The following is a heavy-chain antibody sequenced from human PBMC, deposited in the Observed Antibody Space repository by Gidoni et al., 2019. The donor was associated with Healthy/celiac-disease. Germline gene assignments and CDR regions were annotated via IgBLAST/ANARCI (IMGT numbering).Heavy chain of an antibody. Sequence: EVQLVESGGGLVQPGGSLRLSCAASGFTFSSYWMHWVRQAPGKGLVWVSRINSDGSSTSYAASVKGRFTISRDNAKNTLYLQMNSLRAEDTAVYYCARGAMVRGVRLDYWGQGTLVTVSS. D-gene: IGHD3-10*01. CDR3: ARGAMVRGVRLDY. J-gene: IGHJ4*02. CDR2: INSDGSST. V-gene: IGHV3-74*01. CDR1: GFTFSSYW.